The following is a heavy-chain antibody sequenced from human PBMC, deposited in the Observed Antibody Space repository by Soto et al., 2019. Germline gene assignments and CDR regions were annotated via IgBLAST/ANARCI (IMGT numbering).Heavy chain of an antibody. V-gene: IGHV4-59*01. CDR1: GGSISSYY. CDR2: IYYSGST. Sequence: QVQLQESGPGLVKPSETLSLTCTVSGGSISSYYWSWIRQPPGKGLEWIGYIYYSGSTNYNPSLKSRVTISVDTSKNQFSLKLSSATAADTAVYYYARGLYYDFWSGYYSHYGMDVWGQGTTVTVSS. CDR3: ARGLYYDFWSGYYSHYGMDV. D-gene: IGHD3-3*01. J-gene: IGHJ6*02.